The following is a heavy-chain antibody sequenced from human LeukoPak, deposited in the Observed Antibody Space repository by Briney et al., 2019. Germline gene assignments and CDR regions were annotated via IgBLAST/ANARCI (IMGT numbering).Heavy chain of an antibody. D-gene: IGHD3-16*02. CDR1: GFTFDDYA. CDR3: AKEGHGSLNY. Sequence: GGSLRLSCAASGFTFDDYAMHWVRQAPGKGLEWVSGISWNSGSIGYADSVKGRFTISRDNAKNSLYLQMNSLRAEDMALYYCAKEGHGSLNYWGQGTLVTVSS. CDR2: ISWNSGSI. J-gene: IGHJ4*02. V-gene: IGHV3-9*03.